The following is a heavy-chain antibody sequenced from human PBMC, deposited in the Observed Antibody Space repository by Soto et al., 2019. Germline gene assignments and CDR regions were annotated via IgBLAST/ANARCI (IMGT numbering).Heavy chain of an antibody. V-gene: IGHV5-51*01. J-gene: IGHJ4*02. CDR2: IYPGDSNT. D-gene: IGHD4-4*01. CDR3: ARHLHSDSVHISPVSPDY. Sequence: GESLKISCRTSGYSFRSYCIGWVRQMPGKDLDGMGIIYPGDSNTRYSPSFQGQVTISADKSISTAFLQWSSLKAADSAMYYCARHLHSDSVHISPVSPDYWGQGTLVTVSS. CDR1: GYSFRSYC.